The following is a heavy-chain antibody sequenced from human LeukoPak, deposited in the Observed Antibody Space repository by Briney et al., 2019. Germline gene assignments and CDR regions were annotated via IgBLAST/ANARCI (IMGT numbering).Heavy chain of an antibody. V-gene: IGHV3-30*18. J-gene: IGHJ4*02. CDR1: GFTFSNDA. Sequence: GRSLTLSCAASGFTFSNDAMHRVRQAPGKGLEWVAFISYDANVKRYADSVKGRFTISRDNSKNTVYLQMSSLRPEDTAVYHCAKDRSTTWACDYWGQGTLVTASS. CDR3: AKDRSTTWACDY. D-gene: IGHD6-13*01. CDR2: ISYDANVK.